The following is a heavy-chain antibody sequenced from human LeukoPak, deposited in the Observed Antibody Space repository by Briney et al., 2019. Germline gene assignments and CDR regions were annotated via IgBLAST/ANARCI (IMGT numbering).Heavy chain of an antibody. J-gene: IGHJ4*02. Sequence: PSETLSLTCTVSGDSISSGGYSWSWIRQPPGKGLEWIGYIYYSGSTNYNPSLKSRVTISVDTSKNQFSLKLTSVTAADTAVYYCARGVNSGYFDYCGQGTLVTVSS. V-gene: IGHV4-61*08. CDR2: IYYSGST. CDR1: GDSISSGGYS. D-gene: IGHD1-26*01. CDR3: ARGVNSGYFDY.